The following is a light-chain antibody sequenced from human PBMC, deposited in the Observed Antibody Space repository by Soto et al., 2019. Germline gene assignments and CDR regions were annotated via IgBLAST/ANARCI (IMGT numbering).Light chain of an antibody. CDR1: QSVSSK. CDR2: GAS. Sequence: EIVMTQSPATLSVSPGEGATLSCRASQSVSSKLAWYQQKPGQAPRLLIYGASTRATGIPARFSGSGSGTEFTLILSSLQAEDSAVDYCQQYHSWLWTFGQGTKVEIK. CDR3: QQYHSWLWT. J-gene: IGKJ1*01. V-gene: IGKV3-15*01.